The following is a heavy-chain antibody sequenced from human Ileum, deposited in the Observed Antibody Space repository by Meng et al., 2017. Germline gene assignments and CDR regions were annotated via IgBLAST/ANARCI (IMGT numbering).Heavy chain of an antibody. V-gene: IGHV4-4*02. CDR1: SGSISSSAD. J-gene: IGHJ4*02. D-gene: IGHD4-23*01. CDR3: ARHGGYSQDF. CDR2: ISHSESA. Sequence: VAVRGAGTGVGRPSGTLPHTCAVSSGSISSSADWRWVRQPPGKGLEWIGQISHSESAYYNPSLKSRVTMSVDKSKSQFSLMLTSVTAADTAIYYCARHGGYSQDFWGQGTLVTVFS.